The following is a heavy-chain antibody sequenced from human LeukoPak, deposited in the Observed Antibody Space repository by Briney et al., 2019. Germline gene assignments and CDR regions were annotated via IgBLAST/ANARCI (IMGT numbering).Heavy chain of an antibody. CDR3: AKGDAESCSSTSCPFDY. V-gene: IGHV3-64*04. J-gene: IGHJ4*02. CDR1: GFTFSSYA. CDR2: ISSNGGST. D-gene: IGHD2-2*01. Sequence: GGSLRLSCSASGFTFSSYAMHWVRQAPGKGLEYVSDISSNGGSTYYADSVKGRFTISRDNSKNTLYLQMNSLRAEDTAVYYCAKGDAESCSSTSCPFDYWGQGTLVTVSS.